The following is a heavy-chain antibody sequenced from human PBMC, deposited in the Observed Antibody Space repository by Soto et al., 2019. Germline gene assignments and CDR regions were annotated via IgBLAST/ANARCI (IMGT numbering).Heavy chain of an antibody. CDR1: GFTFSSYA. J-gene: IGHJ4*02. CDR3: AKDKKEYSSSWYGY. V-gene: IGHV3-23*01. Sequence: EVQLLESGGGLVQPGGSLRLSCAASGFTFSSYAISWVRQAPGKGLEWVSAISGSGGSTYYADSVKGRFTISRDNSKNTLYLQMNSLRAEDTAVYYCAKDKKEYSSSWYGYWGQGTLVTVSS. CDR2: ISGSGGST. D-gene: IGHD6-13*01.